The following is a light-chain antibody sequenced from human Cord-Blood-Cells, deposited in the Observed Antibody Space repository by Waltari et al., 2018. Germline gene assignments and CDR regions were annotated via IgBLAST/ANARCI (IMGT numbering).Light chain of an antibody. Sequence: QSALTQPRSVSGSPGPSVTIPCTGTSSDVGGFNYVSWYQQHPCKAPKLMIYDVSKRPSGVPDRFSGSKSGNTASLTISGLQAEDEADYYCCSYAGSYYVFGTGTKVTVL. J-gene: IGLJ1*01. CDR1: SSDVGGFNY. V-gene: IGLV2-11*01. CDR2: DVS. CDR3: CSYAGSYYV.